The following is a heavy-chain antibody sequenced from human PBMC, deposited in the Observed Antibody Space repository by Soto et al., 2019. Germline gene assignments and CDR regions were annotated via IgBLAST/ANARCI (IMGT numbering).Heavy chain of an antibody. J-gene: IGHJ4*02. CDR3: ARKPIYHFFAGYYSVDY. CDR2: INHSGTT. Sequence: QVQLRQWGAGLLKPSETLSLTCAVFGGSFGDYYWPWIRQPPGKGLGWIGEINHSGTTSYNPSLKSRLTISVDTSNNQFSLKLSSVTAADTAVYYCARKPIYHFFAGYYSVDYWGQGTLVTVSS. D-gene: IGHD3-9*01. V-gene: IGHV4-34*01. CDR1: GGSFGDYY.